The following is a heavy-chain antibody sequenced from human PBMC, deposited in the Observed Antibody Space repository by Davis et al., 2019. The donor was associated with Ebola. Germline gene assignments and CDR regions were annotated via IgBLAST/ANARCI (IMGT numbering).Heavy chain of an antibody. D-gene: IGHD1-26*01. CDR2: LGLSADT. J-gene: IGHJ3*02. V-gene: IGHV3-23*01. CDR1: GFVVSSYV. CDR3: AKDTSNIWFDI. Sequence: GESLKISCAASGFVVSSYVMSWVRRAPGKGLEWVSTLGLSADTYYADSVKGRFTISRDNSRNTLHLQMNSLRAEDTAIYYCAKDTSNIWFDIWGQGTNVTVSS.